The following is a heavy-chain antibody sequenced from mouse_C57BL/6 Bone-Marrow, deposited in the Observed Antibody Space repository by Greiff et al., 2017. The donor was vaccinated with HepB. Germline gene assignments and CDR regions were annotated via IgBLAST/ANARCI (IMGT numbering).Heavy chain of an antibody. V-gene: IGHV1-18*01. D-gene: IGHD1-1*01. J-gene: IGHJ2*01. Sequence: VQLQQSGPELVKPGASVKIPCKASGYTFTDYNMDWVKQSHGKSLEWIGDINPNNGGTIYNQKFKGKATLTVDKSSSTAYMELRSLTSEDTAVYYCARAGTTVVAPYSFDYWGQGTTLTVSS. CDR2: INPNNGGT. CDR1: GYTFTDYN. CDR3: ARAGTTVVAPYSFDY.